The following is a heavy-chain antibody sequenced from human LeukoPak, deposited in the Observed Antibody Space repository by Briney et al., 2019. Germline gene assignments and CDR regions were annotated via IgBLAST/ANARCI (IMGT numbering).Heavy chain of an antibody. CDR3: ARGERVWFGDEGNWFDP. J-gene: IGHJ5*02. Sequence: KSSETLSLTCAVYGGSFSGYYWSWIRQPPGKGLEWIGEINHSGSTNYNPSLKSRVTISVDTSKNQFSLKLSSVTAADTAVYYCARGERVWFGDEGNWFDPWGQGTLVTVSS. CDR1: GGSFSGYY. V-gene: IGHV4-34*01. D-gene: IGHD3-10*01. CDR2: INHSGST.